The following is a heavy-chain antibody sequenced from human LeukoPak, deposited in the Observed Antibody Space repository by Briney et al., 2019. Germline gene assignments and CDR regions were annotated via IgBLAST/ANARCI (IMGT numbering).Heavy chain of an antibody. J-gene: IGHJ6*02. CDR1: GGSFSGYY. D-gene: IGHD6-6*01. Sequence: SETLSLTCAVYGGSFSGYYWSWIRQPPGKGLEWIGEINHSGSTNYNPSLKSRVTISVDTSKNQFSLKLSSVTAADTAVYYCARDLRSSSYYYYGMDVWGQGTTVTVSS. CDR2: INHSGST. CDR3: ARDLRSSSYYYYGMDV. V-gene: IGHV4-34*01.